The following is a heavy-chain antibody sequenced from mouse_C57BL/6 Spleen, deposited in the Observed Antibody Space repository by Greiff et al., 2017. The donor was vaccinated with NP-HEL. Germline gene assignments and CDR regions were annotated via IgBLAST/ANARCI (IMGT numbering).Heavy chain of an antibody. CDR2: ISDGGSYT. J-gene: IGHJ2*01. CDR3: ARDWTVVATGYFDY. CDR1: GFTFSSYA. D-gene: IGHD1-1*01. V-gene: IGHV5-4*01. Sequence: EVKLVESGGGLVKPGGSLKLSCAASGFTFSSYAMSWVRQTPEKRLEWVATISDGGSYTYYPDNVKGRFTISRDNAKNNLYLQMSHLKSEDTAMYYCARDWTVVATGYFDYWGQGTTLTVSS.